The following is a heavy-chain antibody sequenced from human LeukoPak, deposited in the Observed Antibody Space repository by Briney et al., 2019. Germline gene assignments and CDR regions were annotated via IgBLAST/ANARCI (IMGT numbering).Heavy chain of an antibody. J-gene: IGHJ4*02. D-gene: IGHD6-19*01. CDR1: GYSFNNYW. CDR2: IFPGDSDT. V-gene: IGHV5-51*01. CDR3: ATISSGWIDY. Sequence: GESLKISCKASGYSFNNYWSGWARQLPGEGPEWVGFIFPGDSDTRYSPSFQGQVTISADKSISTAYLQWSSLKASDTAMYYCATISSGWIDYWGQGTLVTVSS.